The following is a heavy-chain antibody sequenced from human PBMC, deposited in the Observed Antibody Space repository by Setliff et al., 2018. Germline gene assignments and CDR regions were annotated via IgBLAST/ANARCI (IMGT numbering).Heavy chain of an antibody. Sequence: ASVKVSCKASGHSLTSNHFHWGRQAPGKGLEWMGTINPNDGYTIYAPAFQGRVAMTTDTSTGTAYMELSGLTSADTAIYYCIVNMVRPVTGLDSWGPGTRGTVSS. V-gene: IGHV1-46*01. D-gene: IGHD2-15*01. CDR1: GHSLTSNH. J-gene: IGHJ4*02. CDR3: IVNMVRPVTGLDS. CDR2: INPNDGYT.